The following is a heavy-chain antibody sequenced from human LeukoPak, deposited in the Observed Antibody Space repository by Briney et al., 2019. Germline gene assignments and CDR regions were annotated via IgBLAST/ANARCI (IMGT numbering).Heavy chain of an antibody. D-gene: IGHD3-22*01. V-gene: IGHV1-2*04. Sequence: ASVKVSCKASGYTFTGYYMHWVRQAPGQGLEWMGWINPNSGGTNYAQKFQGWVTMTRDTSISTAYMELSRLRSDDTAVYYCASEEGSDSSGPGGAFDIWGQGTMVTVSS. CDR2: INPNSGGT. CDR1: GYTFTGYY. CDR3: ASEEGSDSSGPGGAFDI. J-gene: IGHJ3*02.